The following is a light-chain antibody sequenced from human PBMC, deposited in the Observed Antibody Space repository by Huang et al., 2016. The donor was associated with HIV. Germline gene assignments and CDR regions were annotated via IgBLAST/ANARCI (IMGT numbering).Light chain of an antibody. CDR1: QSFSSN. CDR3: QQYNDWPLT. V-gene: IGKV3-15*01. Sequence: ETVITQSPATLSVSLGERATLSYRASQSFSSNLAWYQQKPGQAPRLLIYALSTRGTGVPARCSGSRSGTEFTLTITSLQPEDFAVYFCQQYNDWPLTFGGGTQVEIK. J-gene: IGKJ4*01. CDR2: ALS.